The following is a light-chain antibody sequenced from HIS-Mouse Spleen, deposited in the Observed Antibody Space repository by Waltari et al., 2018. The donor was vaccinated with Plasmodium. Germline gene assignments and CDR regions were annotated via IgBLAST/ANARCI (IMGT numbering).Light chain of an antibody. J-gene: IGKJ3*01. Sequence: EIVMTQSPATLSASPEERATLSCRASQSVSSNLAWYQQKPGQAPRLLIYGASTRATGIPARFSGSGSGTEFTLTISSLQSEDFAVYYCQQYNNWSFTFGPGTKVDIK. CDR1: QSVSSN. V-gene: IGKV3-15*01. CDR2: GAS. CDR3: QQYNNWSFT.